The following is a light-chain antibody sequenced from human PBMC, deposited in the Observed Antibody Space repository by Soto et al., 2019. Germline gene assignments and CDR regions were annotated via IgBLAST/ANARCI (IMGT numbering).Light chain of an antibody. CDR3: QQYGSSPWT. CDR1: QSVDSSY. J-gene: IGKJ1*01. V-gene: IGKV3-20*01. CDR2: GAS. Sequence: DIVLTQSPGTLSLSPGERATLSCRASQSVDSSYLAWYQQTPGQAPRLLIYGASSRATGIPDRFSGSGSGTDFTLTISRLEPEDFAVYYCQQYGSSPWTFGQGTKVDIK.